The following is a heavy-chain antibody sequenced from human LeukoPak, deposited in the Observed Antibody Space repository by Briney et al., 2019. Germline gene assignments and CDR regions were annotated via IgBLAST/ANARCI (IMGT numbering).Heavy chain of an antibody. Sequence: PGRSLRLSCAASGFTFSSYVMHWVRQAPGKGLEWVAIISYDGSNEYYADSVKGRFTISRDNSKNTLYLQMNSLRAADTAVYYCAKDSSWYLHWGQGTLVTVSS. CDR2: ISYDGSNE. V-gene: IGHV3-30*04. J-gene: IGHJ4*02. D-gene: IGHD6-13*01. CDR1: GFTFSSYV. CDR3: AKDSSWYLH.